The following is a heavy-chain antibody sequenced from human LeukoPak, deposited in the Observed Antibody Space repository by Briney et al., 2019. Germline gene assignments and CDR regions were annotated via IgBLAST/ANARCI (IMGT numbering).Heavy chain of an antibody. Sequence: GESLKISCKGSGYSFTSYWIAWVRQMPGKGLEWMGWINPNSGGTNYAQKFQGRVTMTRDTSISTAYMELSRLRSDDTAVYYCATEILITMSSWGQGTLVTVSS. CDR2: INPNSGGT. V-gene: IGHV1-2*02. D-gene: IGHD3-10*02. CDR1: GYSFTSYW. CDR3: ATEILITMSS. J-gene: IGHJ5*02.